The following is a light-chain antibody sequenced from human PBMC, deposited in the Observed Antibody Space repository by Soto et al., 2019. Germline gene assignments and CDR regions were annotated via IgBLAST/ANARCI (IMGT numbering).Light chain of an antibody. CDR2: EVT. CDR3: VANTDTDTLV. CDR1: NTDVGQDKS. J-gene: IGLJ1*01. Sequence: QSVLTQPASVSGSRGQSIIISCVGRNTDVGQDKSVSWYQQGPGKAPKLLIFEVTNRPSGVSNRFSGSRSGNTASLTISGLQPDDEGDYFCVANTDTDTLVFGTGTKLTVL. V-gene: IGLV2-14*01.